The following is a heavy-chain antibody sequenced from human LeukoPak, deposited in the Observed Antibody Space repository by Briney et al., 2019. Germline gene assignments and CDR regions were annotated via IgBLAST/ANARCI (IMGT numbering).Heavy chain of an antibody. CDR3: ARHSEYYYGSSGPEYYYYYYMDV. Sequence: GESLKISCKGSGYRFATYWIGWVRQMPGKGLEWMGIIYPGDFDTRYSPFFQGQVTISAYKSISTAYLQWSSLKASDTAMYYCARHSEYYYGSSGPEYYYYYYMDVWGKGTTVTVSS. V-gene: IGHV5-51*01. J-gene: IGHJ6*03. CDR1: GYRFATYW. D-gene: IGHD3-22*01. CDR2: IYPGDFDT.